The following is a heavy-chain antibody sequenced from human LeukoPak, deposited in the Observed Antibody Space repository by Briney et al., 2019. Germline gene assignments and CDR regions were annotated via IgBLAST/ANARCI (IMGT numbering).Heavy chain of an antibody. J-gene: IGHJ4*02. Sequence: ASVTVSSTASGYTFTSYAMHWVRQAPGQRLEWMGWINAGNGNTKYSQKFQGRVTITRDTSASTAYMELSSLRSEDTAVYYCARVSILQSLDYWGQGTLVTVSS. V-gene: IGHV1-3*01. CDR2: INAGNGNT. CDR1: GYTFTSYA. D-gene: IGHD4-11*01. CDR3: ARVSILQSLDY.